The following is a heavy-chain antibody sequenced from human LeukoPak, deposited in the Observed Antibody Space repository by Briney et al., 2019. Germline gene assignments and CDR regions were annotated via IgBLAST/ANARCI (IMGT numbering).Heavy chain of an antibody. V-gene: IGHV3-30*04. J-gene: IGHJ3*02. CDR3: ARVTTVIPDAFDI. CDR1: GFTFSSYA. CDR2: ISYDGSNK. Sequence: GGSLRLSCAASGFTFSSYAMHWVRQAPGKGLEWVAVISYDGSNKYYADSVKGRFTISRDNSKNTMYLQMNSLKPEDTAVCYCARVTTVIPDAFDIWGQGTMVTVSS. D-gene: IGHD4-17*01.